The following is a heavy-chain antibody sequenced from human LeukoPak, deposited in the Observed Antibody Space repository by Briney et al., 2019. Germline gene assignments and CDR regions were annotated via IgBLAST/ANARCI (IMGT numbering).Heavy chain of an antibody. Sequence: SETLSLTCTVSGGSISSGSYYWSWIRQPAGKGLEWIGRIYTSGSTNYNPSLKSRVTISVDTSKNQFSLKLSSVTAANTAVYYCARDPASSSSVNWFDPWGQGTLVTVSS. CDR3: ARDPASSSSVNWFDP. D-gene: IGHD6-6*01. CDR1: GGSISSGSYY. CDR2: IYTSGST. J-gene: IGHJ5*02. V-gene: IGHV4-61*02.